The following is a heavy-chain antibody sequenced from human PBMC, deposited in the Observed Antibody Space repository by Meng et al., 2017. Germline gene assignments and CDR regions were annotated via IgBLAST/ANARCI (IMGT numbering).Heavy chain of an antibody. CDR2: AYYRSKWYH. V-gene: IGHV6-1*01. CDR1: GASFSSNSAA. D-gene: IGHD1-26*01. Sequence: HLPPSRPGPGEPSPAPSLTWATPGASFSSNSAAWNWIRQSPSGGLEWLGRAYYRSKWYHDYAESVKSRISIDPDTSKNQFSLQLRSVTPEDSAVYYCARGSYSFDSWGQRTLVTVSS. CDR3: ARGSYSFDS. J-gene: IGHJ4*02.